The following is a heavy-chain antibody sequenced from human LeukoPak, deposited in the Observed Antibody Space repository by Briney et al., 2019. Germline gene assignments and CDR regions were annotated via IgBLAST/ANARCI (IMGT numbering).Heavy chain of an antibody. CDR3: ATSYESNRLLRFLEWLLASGFHY. V-gene: IGHV3-23*01. J-gene: IGHJ4*02. Sequence: GGSLRLSCAASGFTFSSYAMSWVRQAPGKGLEWVSAISGSGGSTYYADSVKGRFTIARDNAKNTLYLQMNSLRDEDTAVYYCATSYESNRLLRFLEWLLASGFHYWGQGTLVTLSS. CDR2: ISGSGGST. CDR1: GFTFSSYA. D-gene: IGHD3-3*01.